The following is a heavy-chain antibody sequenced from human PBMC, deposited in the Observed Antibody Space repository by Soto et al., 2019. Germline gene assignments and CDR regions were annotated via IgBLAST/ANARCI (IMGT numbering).Heavy chain of an antibody. Sequence: EVQLLESGGGLVQPGGSLRLSCAASGLTSSNYAMSWVRQIPGKGLEWVSTISAGGDTYYTDSVKGRFTISRDNSKNTLYLYLQMNSLRAEDTAVYYCAKGLRGYSSDSYWGQGTLVTVSS. CDR3: AKGLRGYSSDSY. CDR2: ISAGGDT. CDR1: GLTSSNYA. V-gene: IGHV3-23*01. J-gene: IGHJ4*02. D-gene: IGHD6-19*01.